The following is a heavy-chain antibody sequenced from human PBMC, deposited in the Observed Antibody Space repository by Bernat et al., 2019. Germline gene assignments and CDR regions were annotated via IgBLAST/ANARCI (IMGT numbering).Heavy chain of an antibody. CDR3: ARPRSSGWLYDAFDI. CDR2: IYPGDSDT. CDR1: GYSFTSYW. V-gene: IGHV5-51*07. D-gene: IGHD6-19*01. J-gene: IGHJ3*02. Sequence: EVQLVQSGAEVKKPGESLKISCKGSGYSFTSYWIGWVHQMPGKGLEWMGIIYPGDSDTRYSPSFQGQVTISADKSISTAYLQWSSLKASDTAMYYCARPRSSGWLYDAFDIWGQGTMVTVSS.